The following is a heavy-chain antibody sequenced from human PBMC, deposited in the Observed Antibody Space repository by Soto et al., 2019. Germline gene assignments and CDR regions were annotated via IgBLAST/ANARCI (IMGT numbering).Heavy chain of an antibody. CDR1: GGSFSGYY. D-gene: IGHD1-26*01. CDR3: ARPVGRRAFDI. V-gene: IGHV4-34*01. J-gene: IGHJ3*02. Sequence: SETLSLTCAVYGGSFSGYYWSWIRQPPGKGLEWIGEINHSGSTNYNPSLKSRVTISVDTSKNQFSLKLSSVTAADTAVYYCARPVGRRAFDIWGQGTMVT. CDR2: INHSGST.